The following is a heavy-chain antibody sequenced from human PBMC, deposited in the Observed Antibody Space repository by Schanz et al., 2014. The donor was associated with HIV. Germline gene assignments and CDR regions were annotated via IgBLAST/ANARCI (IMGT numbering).Heavy chain of an antibody. Sequence: QVQLVQSGAELKKPGASVKVSCKASGYTFTGYYLHWVRQAPGQGLEWMGWINPNSGGSTYAQKFQGRVTMTRDTSTSPVYMELYSLTSEDTAVYYCARGVDILTAFDYWDQGTLVVVSS. CDR2: INPNSGGS. D-gene: IGHD3-9*01. J-gene: IGHJ4*02. CDR3: ARGVDILTAFDY. V-gene: IGHV1-2*02. CDR1: GYTFTGYY.